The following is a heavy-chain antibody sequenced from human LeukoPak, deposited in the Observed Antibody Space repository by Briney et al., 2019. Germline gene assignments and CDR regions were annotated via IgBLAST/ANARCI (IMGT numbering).Heavy chain of an antibody. D-gene: IGHD3-22*01. Sequence: GASVKVSCKASGYTFTSYDINWVRQATGQGLEWMGWMNPNSGNTGYAQKFQGRVTMTRNTSISSAYMELSSLRSEDTAVYYCARSENYYDSSGYYYVVAFDIWGQGTMVTVSS. CDR2: MNPNSGNT. J-gene: IGHJ3*02. CDR1: GYTFTSYD. CDR3: ARSENYYDSSGYYYVVAFDI. V-gene: IGHV1-8*01.